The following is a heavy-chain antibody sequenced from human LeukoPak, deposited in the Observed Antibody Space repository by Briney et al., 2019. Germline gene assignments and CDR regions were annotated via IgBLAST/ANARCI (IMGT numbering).Heavy chain of an antibody. V-gene: IGHV1-18*01. CDR1: GYTFTNYG. Sequence: ASVKVSCKTSGYTFTNYGISWVRQAPGQGLEWMGWISAYSDNTNYAQKFQGRVTMTSDTSTSTAYMELRSLISDDTAEYYCARDCIGCHGFDYWGQGTLVTVSS. D-gene: IGHD2-15*01. CDR3: ARDCIGCHGFDY. CDR2: ISAYSDNT. J-gene: IGHJ4*02.